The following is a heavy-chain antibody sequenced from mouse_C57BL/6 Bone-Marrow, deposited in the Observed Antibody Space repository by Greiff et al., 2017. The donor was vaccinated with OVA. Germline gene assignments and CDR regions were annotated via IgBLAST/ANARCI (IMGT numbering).Heavy chain of an antibody. CDR1: GFTFSDAW. V-gene: IGHV6-6*01. J-gene: IGHJ4*01. Sequence: EVKLLESGGGLVQPGGSMKLSCAASGFTFSDAWMDWVRQSPEKGLEWVAEIRNKANNHATYYAESVKGRFTISRDDSKSSVYLQMNSLRAEDTGIYYCTRPYGYGLYYAMDYWGQGTSVTVSS. D-gene: IGHD2-2*01. CDR3: TRPYGYGLYYAMDY. CDR2: IRNKANNHAT.